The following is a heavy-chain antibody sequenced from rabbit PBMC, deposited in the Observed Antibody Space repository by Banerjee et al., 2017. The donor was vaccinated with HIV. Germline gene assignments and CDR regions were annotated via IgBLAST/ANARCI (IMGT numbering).Heavy chain of an antibody. CDR1: GFSFSSGYY. V-gene: IGHV1S45*01. Sequence: QEQLVESGGDLVKPEGSLTLTCTASGFSFSSGYYMCWVRQAPGKGLEWIGCIYTGSGSTYYASWAKGRFTISKTSSTTVTLQMTSLTAADTATYFCAREGADTSACSLWGPGTLVTVS. CDR3: AREGADTSACSL. D-gene: IGHD1-1*01. CDR2: IYTGSGST. J-gene: IGHJ4*01.